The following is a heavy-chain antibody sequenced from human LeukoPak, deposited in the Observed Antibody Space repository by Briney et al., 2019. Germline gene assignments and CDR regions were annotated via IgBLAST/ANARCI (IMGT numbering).Heavy chain of an antibody. J-gene: IGHJ4*02. CDR3: ARGPGAWPSHFDN. V-gene: IGHV3-15*01. CDR1: GFTFSNAW. D-gene: IGHD3-16*01. Sequence: PGGSLRLSCAASGFTFSNAWMSWVRQAPGKGLEWVGRIRSTTDGGTTDYAAPVKGRFTVSRDKSKNTLFLQMNSLRADDTALYYCARGPGAWPSHFDNWGQGALVTVSS. CDR2: IRSTTDGGTT.